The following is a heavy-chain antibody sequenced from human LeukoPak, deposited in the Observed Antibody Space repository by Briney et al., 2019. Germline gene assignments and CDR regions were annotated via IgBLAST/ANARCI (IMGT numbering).Heavy chain of an antibody. Sequence: ASVKVSCKASGYTFTGYYMHWVRQAPGQGLEWMGWINPNSGGTNYAQKFQGRVTMTRDTSISTAYMELSSLRSEDTAVYYCARVGWFGELSPYYFDYWGQGTLVTVSS. J-gene: IGHJ4*02. CDR1: GYTFTGYY. CDR2: INPNSGGT. V-gene: IGHV1-2*02. CDR3: ARVGWFGELSPYYFDY. D-gene: IGHD3-10*01.